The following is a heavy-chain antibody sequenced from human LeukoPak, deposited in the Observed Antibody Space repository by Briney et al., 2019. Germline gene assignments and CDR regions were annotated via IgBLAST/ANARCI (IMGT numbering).Heavy chain of an antibody. CDR3: ARAGYGSGSYWSGYYYYMDV. CDR2: MNPNSGNT. Sequence: ASVKVSCKASGSTFTSYDINWVRQATGQGLEWMGWMNPNSGNTGYAQKFQGRVTMTRNTSISTAYMELSSLRSEDTAVYYCARAGYGSGSYWSGYYYYMDVWGKGTTVTISS. J-gene: IGHJ6*03. CDR1: GSTFTSYD. D-gene: IGHD3-10*01. V-gene: IGHV1-8*01.